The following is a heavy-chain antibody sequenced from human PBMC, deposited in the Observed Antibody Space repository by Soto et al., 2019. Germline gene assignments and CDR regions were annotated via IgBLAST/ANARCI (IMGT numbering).Heavy chain of an antibody. D-gene: IGHD2-15*01. J-gene: IGHJ4*02. CDR3: ARERDWGYCSGGSCYNGPIDY. CDR2: INHSGST. V-gene: IGHV4-34*01. Sequence: SETMSLTCAVYGGYFSGYYWSWIRKHPGKGLEWIGEINHSGSTNYNPSLKSRVTISVDKSKNQFSLKLSSVTAADTAVYYCARERDWGYCSGGSCYNGPIDYWGQGALVTVSS. CDR1: GGYFSGYY.